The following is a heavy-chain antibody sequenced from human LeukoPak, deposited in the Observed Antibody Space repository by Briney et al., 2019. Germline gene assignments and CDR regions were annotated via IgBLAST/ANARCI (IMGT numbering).Heavy chain of an antibody. CDR2: IRYDGSNE. Sequence: GGSLRLSCAASGFTFSSYGMHWVRQAPGKGLEWVAFIRYDGSNEYVDSVKGRFTISRDNSKNTLYLQMDSLKPEDTAVYYCANLARPLDYWGQGALVTASS. CDR3: ANLARPLDY. V-gene: IGHV3-30*02. J-gene: IGHJ4*02. D-gene: IGHD6-6*01. CDR1: GFTFSSYG.